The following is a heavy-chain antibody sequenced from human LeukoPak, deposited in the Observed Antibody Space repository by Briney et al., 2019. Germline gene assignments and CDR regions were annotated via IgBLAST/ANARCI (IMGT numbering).Heavy chain of an antibody. V-gene: IGHV4-34*01. CDR2: INHSGST. D-gene: IGHD3-3*01. J-gene: IGHJ5*02. Sequence: SETLSLTCAVYGGSFSGYCWSWIRQPPGKGLEWIGEINHSGSTNYNPSLKSRVTISVDTSKNQFSLKLSSVTAADTAVYYCARGVLYDFWSGLRGWFDPWGQGTLVTVSS. CDR1: GGSFSGYC. CDR3: ARGVLYDFWSGLRGWFDP.